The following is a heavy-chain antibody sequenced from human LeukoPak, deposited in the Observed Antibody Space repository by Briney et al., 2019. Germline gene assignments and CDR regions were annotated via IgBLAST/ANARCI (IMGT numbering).Heavy chain of an antibody. CDR3: AKSSGNYLNYYYYMDV. CDR1: RFTFRNYA. Sequence: PGGSLRLSCAASRFTFRNYAMHWVRQAPGKGLEWVAVISSDGTNKDYADSVKGRFSISRDNAKNSLYLQMNSLRAEDTALYYCAKSSGNYLNYYYYMDVWGKGTTVTISS. CDR2: ISSDGTNK. V-gene: IGHV3-30*04. D-gene: IGHD3-10*01. J-gene: IGHJ6*03.